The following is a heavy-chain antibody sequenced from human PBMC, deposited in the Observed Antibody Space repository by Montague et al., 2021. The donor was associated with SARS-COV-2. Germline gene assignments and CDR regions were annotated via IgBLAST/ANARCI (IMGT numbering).Heavy chain of an antibody. Sequence: SETLSLTCTVSGGSISSSRYYWGWIRQPPGKGLEWIGSIYYSGSTYYNPSLKSRVTISVDTSKNQFSLKLSSVTAADTAVYYCARQGRISMVRLNWFDPWGQGTLVTVSS. CDR2: IYYSGST. J-gene: IGHJ5*02. D-gene: IGHD3-10*01. V-gene: IGHV4-39*01. CDR1: GGSISSSRYY. CDR3: ARQGRISMVRLNWFDP.